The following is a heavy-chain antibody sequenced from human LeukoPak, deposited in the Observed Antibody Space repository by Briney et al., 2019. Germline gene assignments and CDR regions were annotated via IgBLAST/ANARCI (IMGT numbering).Heavy chain of an antibody. CDR2: ISSSSSYI. D-gene: IGHD6-6*01. J-gene: IGHJ4*02. Sequence: PGGSLRLSCAASGFTFSSYSMNWVRQAPGKGLEWVSSISSSSSYIYYADSVKGRFTISRDNAKNSLYLQMNSLRAEDTAVYYCATIEYSSSSQDYWGQGTLVTVSS. CDR1: GFTFSSYS. CDR3: ATIEYSSSSQDY. V-gene: IGHV3-21*04.